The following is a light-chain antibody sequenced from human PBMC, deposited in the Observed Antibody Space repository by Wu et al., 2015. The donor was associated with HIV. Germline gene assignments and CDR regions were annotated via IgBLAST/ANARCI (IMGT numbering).Light chain of an antibody. V-gene: IGKV3-20*01. J-gene: IGKJ2*03. CDR3: QQYGRSPYS. CDR1: QSVSSSY. Sequence: EIVLTQSPGTLSLSPGERATLSCRASQSVSSSYLAWYQQKPGQTPRLLIFGASFRATGIPDRFSGSGSGTDFTLTISSLEPEDFAVYYCQQYGRSPYSFGQGTKAGDQT. CDR2: GAS.